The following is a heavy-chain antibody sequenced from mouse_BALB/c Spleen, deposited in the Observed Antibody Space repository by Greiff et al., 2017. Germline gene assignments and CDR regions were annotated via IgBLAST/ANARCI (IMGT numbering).Heavy chain of an antibody. D-gene: IGHD2-1*01. Sequence: QVQLKESGPGLVQPSQSLSISCTVSGFSLTSYGVHWVRQSPGKGLEWLGVIWSGGSTDYNAAFISRLSISKDNSKSQVFFKMNSLQANDTAIYYCARNRDGNFALDYWGQGTSVTVSA. V-gene: IGHV2-2*02. CDR1: GFSLTSYG. CDR3: ARNRDGNFALDY. CDR2: IWSGGST. J-gene: IGHJ4*01.